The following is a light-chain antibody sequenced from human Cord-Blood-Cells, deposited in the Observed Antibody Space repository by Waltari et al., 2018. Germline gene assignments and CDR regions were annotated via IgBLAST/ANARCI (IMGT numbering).Light chain of an antibody. Sequence: EIVMTQSPATLSVSPGERATLSCRASQSVSSNLAWYQQKPGQAPRLLIYGASNRATGIPARFSGSGSETEFTLTISSLQSEDFAVYYCQQYNNWPYTFGQGTKLGIK. CDR1: QSVSSN. V-gene: IGKV3-15*01. CDR3: QQYNNWPYT. CDR2: GAS. J-gene: IGKJ2*01.